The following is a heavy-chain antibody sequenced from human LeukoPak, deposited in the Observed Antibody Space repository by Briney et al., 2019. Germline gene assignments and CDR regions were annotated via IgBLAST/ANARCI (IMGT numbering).Heavy chain of an antibody. CDR2: IYHSGST. J-gene: IGHJ3*02. D-gene: IGHD6-6*01. V-gene: IGHV4-38-2*02. CDR3: ARGLAARKNDAFDI. Sequence: SETLSLTCTVSGYSISSGYYWGWIRQPPGKGLEWIGSIYHSGSTNYNPSLKSRVTMSVDTSKNQFSLKLSSVTAADTAVYYCARGLAARKNDAFDIWGQGTMVTVSS. CDR1: GYSISSGYY.